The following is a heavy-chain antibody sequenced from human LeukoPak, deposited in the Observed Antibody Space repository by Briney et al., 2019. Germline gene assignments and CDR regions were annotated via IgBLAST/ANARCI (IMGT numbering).Heavy chain of an antibody. J-gene: IGHJ6*03. Sequence: GGSLRLSCAASGFPFSSYSMNWVRQAPGKGLEWVSSTSSSSSYIYYADSVKGRFTISRDNSKNTLCLQMNSLRVEDTAVCYCARDLGVGFCSSTGCNNLNMDVWGKGTTVTVSS. D-gene: IGHD2-2*01. CDR1: GFPFSSYS. CDR2: TSSSSSYI. V-gene: IGHV3-21*04. CDR3: ARDLGVGFCSSTGCNNLNMDV.